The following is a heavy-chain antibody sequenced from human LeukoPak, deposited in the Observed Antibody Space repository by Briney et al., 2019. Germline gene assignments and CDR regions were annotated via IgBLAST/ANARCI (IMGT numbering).Heavy chain of an antibody. D-gene: IGHD2-2*01. V-gene: IGHV4-34*01. CDR3: ARRAGYCSSTSCYSPDV. J-gene: IGHJ6*04. CDR2: INHSGST. CDR1: GGSFSGYY. Sequence: SETLSLTCAVYGGSFSGYYWSWIRRPPGKGLEWIGEINHSGSTNYNPSLKSRVTISVDTSKNQFSLKLSSVTAADTAVYYCARRAGYCSSTSCYSPDVWGKGTTVTVSS.